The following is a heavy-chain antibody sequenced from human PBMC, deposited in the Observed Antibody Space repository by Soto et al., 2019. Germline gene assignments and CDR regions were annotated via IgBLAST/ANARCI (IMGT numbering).Heavy chain of an antibody. D-gene: IGHD3-9*01. CDR1: GFTFSSYE. CDR2: ISSSGSTI. V-gene: IGHV3-48*03. CDR3: ARHRRYFDWPLFDY. J-gene: IGHJ4*02. Sequence: GGSLRLSCAASGFTFSSYEMNWVRQAPGKGLEWVSYISSSGSTIYYADSVKGRFTISRDNAKNSLYLQMNSLRAEDTAVYYCARHRRYFDWPLFDYWGQGTLVTVSS.